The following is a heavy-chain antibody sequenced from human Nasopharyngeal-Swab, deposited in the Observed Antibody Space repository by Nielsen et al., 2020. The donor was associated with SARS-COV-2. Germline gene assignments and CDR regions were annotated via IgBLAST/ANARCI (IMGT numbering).Heavy chain of an antibody. CDR1: GYTLTVLP. Sequence: ASVKVSCKVSGYTLTVLPIHWVRQAPGKGLEWMGTVVPEAGEPIYAQNFQGRVTMTEDTSTYTAYLELSSLRSEDTAVYYCASEGSGVFGVVIYAFDLWGPGTLVTVSS. CDR3: ASEGSGVFGVVIYAFDL. CDR2: VVPEAGEP. D-gene: IGHD3-3*01. J-gene: IGHJ3*01. V-gene: IGHV1-24*01.